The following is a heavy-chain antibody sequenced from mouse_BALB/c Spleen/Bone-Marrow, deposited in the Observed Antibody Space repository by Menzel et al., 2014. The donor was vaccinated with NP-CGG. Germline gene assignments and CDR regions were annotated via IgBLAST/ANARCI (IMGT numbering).Heavy chain of an antibody. D-gene: IGHD2-3*01. V-gene: IGHV1-14*01. CDR1: GYTFTSYI. Sequence: EVQLQQSGPELVKPGASVKMSCKASGYTFTSYIMHWVKQTPGQGLEWIGYINPYNDGTKYNEKFKGKATLTSDKSSGTAYMELSSLTSEDSAVYYCARRWLPYAMDYWGQGTSVTVSS. CDR3: ARRWLPYAMDY. CDR2: INPYNDGT. J-gene: IGHJ4*01.